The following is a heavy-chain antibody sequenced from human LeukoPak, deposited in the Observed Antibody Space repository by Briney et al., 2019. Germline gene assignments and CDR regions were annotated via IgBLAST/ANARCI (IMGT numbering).Heavy chain of an antibody. CDR1: GYTLTELS. J-gene: IGHJ3*02. CDR3: ATAQPGYCSSTSCHGDAFDI. CDR2: FDPEDGET. Sequence: ASVKVSCKFSGYTLTELSMHWVRQAPGKGLEWMGGFDPEDGETIYAQKFQGRVTMTEDTSTDTAYMELSSLRSEDTAVYYCATAQPGYCSSTSCHGDAFDIWGQGTMVTVSS. V-gene: IGHV1-24*01. D-gene: IGHD2-2*01.